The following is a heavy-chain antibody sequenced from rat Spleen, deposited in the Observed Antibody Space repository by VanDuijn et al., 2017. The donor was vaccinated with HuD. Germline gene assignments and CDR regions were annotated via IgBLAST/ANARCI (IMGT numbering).Heavy chain of an antibody. CDR1: GFSITTHY. CDR2: ISYSGST. Sequence: EVQLQESGPGLVKPSQSLSLTCSVTGFSITTHYWDWIRKFPGNKMEWMGYISYSGSTSYNPSLKSRISITRDTSKNQFFLQLNSVTTEDTATYYCASLNYEGPGDYWGQGVMVTVSS. V-gene: IGHV3-1*01. D-gene: IGHD1-11*01. CDR3: ASLNYEGPGDY. J-gene: IGHJ2*01.